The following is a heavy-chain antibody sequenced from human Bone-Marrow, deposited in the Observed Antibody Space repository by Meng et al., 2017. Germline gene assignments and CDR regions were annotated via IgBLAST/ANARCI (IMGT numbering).Heavy chain of an antibody. Sequence: QVQLVQSGAEVKKPGSSLKVSCKAPGGTFSSYAISWVRQAPGQGLEWMGGIIPIFGTANYAQKFQGRVTITTDESTSTAYMELSSLRSEDTAVYYCGRSSSWYVGFDYWGQGTLVTVSS. CDR1: GGTFSSYA. CDR2: IIPIFGTA. CDR3: GRSSSWYVGFDY. V-gene: IGHV1-69*05. D-gene: IGHD6-13*01. J-gene: IGHJ4*02.